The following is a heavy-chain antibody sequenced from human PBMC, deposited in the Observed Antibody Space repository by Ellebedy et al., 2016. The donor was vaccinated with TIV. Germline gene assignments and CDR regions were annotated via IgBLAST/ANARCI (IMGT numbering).Heavy chain of an antibody. V-gene: IGHV3-23*01. CDR2: ISGGGGTT. CDR3: ARYYDILTADYYYYMDV. D-gene: IGHD3-9*01. CDR1: GFTFSSYA. J-gene: IGHJ6*03. Sequence: GGSLRLSXEASGFTFSSYAMSWVRQAPGKGLEWVSAISGGGGTTDYADSVKGRFTISRDNSKNTLYLQMNSLRAEDTAVYYCARYYDILTADYYYYMDVWGKGTTVTVSS.